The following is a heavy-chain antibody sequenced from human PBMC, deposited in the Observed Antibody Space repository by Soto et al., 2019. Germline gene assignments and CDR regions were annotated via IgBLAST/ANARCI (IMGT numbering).Heavy chain of an antibody. CDR3: ARDQYFFDSSGYYDH. Sequence: QVQLVQSAAEVKKPGASVKVSCKTSGYTFVSYGISWVRQAPGQGLEWMGWISPYNGNTNFAQRFQGRVTLTTDTSTDIVYMHLGSLKSDDTAVYYCARDQYFFDSSGYYDHWGQGTLITVSS. CDR1: GYTFVSYG. CDR2: ISPYNGNT. D-gene: IGHD3-22*01. J-gene: IGHJ5*02. V-gene: IGHV1-18*04.